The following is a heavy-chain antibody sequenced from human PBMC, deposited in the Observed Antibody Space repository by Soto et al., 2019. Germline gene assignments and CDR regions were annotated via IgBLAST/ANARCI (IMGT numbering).Heavy chain of an antibody. D-gene: IGHD6-19*01. CDR2: FYYSGST. CDR1: GGSVSSGNYY. J-gene: IGHJ6*02. V-gene: IGHV4-61*01. Sequence: TSETLSLTCTVSGGSVSSGNYYWSWIRQPPGKGLEWIGYFYYSGSTNYNPSLKSRVTISVDTSKNQFSLKLSSVTAADTAVYYCARGIEGWYQGRYYYGMDVWGQGTTVTVP. CDR3: ARGIEGWYQGRYYYGMDV.